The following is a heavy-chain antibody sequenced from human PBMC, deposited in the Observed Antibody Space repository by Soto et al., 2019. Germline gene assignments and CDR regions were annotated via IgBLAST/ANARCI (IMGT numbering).Heavy chain of an antibody. D-gene: IGHD3-3*01. Sequence: SVKVSCKASGGTFSSYAISWVRQAPGQGLEWMGGIIPIFGTANYAQKFQGRVTITADKSTSTAYMELSSLRSEDTAVYYCARDWGVFWSGYYTVGRGGMDVWGQWTTVTVSS. CDR2: IIPIFGTA. J-gene: IGHJ6*02. V-gene: IGHV1-69*06. CDR3: ARDWGVFWSGYYTVGRGGMDV. CDR1: GGTFSSYA.